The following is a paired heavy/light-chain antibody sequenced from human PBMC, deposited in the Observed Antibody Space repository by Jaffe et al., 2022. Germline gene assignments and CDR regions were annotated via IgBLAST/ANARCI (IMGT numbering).Light chain of an antibody. V-gene: IGKV1-8*01. CDR3: QQYYSYPLALT. CDR2: AAS. CDR1: QGISSY. J-gene: IGKJ4*01. Sequence: AIRMTQSPSSLSASTGDRVTITCRASQGISSYLAWYQQKPGKAPKLLIYAASTLQSGVPSRFSGSGSGTDFTLTISCLQSEDFATYYCQQYYSYPLALTFGGGTKVEIK.
Heavy chain of an antibody. D-gene: IGHD3-10*01. Sequence: EVQLVESGGGLVQPGGSLRLSCAASGFTVSSNYMSWVRQAPGKGLEWVSVIYSGGSTYYADSVKGRFTISRDNSKNTLYLQMNSLRAEDTAVYYCASNIGTSPLGFGIPGAFDIWGQGTMVTVSS. CDR1: GFTVSSNY. CDR3: ASNIGTSPLGFGIPGAFDI. CDR2: IYSGGST. V-gene: IGHV3-66*02. J-gene: IGHJ3*02.